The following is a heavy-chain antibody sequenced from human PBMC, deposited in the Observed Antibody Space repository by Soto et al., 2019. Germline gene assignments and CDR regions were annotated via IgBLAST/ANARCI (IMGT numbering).Heavy chain of an antibody. CDR2: IKSKTDGGTT. CDR3: TTDHGYSGYDYSNQQYYYYYYGMDV. V-gene: IGHV3-15*07. D-gene: IGHD5-12*01. CDR1: GFTFSNAW. Sequence: GGSLRLSCAASGFTFSNAWMNWVRQAPGKGLEWVGRIKSKTDGGTTDYAAPVKGRFTISRDDSKNTLYLQMNSLKTEDTAVYYCTTDHGYSGYDYSNQQYYYYYYGMDVWGQGTTVTVSS. J-gene: IGHJ6*02.